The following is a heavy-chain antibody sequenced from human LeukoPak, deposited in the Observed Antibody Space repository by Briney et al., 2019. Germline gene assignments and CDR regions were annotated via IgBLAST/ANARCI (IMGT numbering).Heavy chain of an antibody. CDR3: ASGQYYDLWSGYYVD. CDR2: INHRGST. V-gene: IGHV4-34*01. Sequence: SETLSLTCAVYGGSFSGHYWSWIHQPPGKGLEWIGEINHRGSTNYNPSLESRVTISVDTSKNHFSLKLSSVTAADTAVYYCASGQYYDLWSGYYVDWGQGTLVTVSS. D-gene: IGHD3-3*01. CDR1: GGSFSGHY. J-gene: IGHJ4*02.